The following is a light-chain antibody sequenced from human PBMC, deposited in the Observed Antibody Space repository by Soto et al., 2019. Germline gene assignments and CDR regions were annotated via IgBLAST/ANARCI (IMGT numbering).Light chain of an antibody. V-gene: IGLV2-14*01. Sequence: QSALTQPASVSGSPGQTVTISCTGTSSNVGGHNFVCWYQQHPAKAPKLMFYDLSNRSSGVSNRFSGDKSGNTALLTISGLQAEDEADYYCRSYTSSSTGVFGSGTKLTVL. CDR2: DLS. CDR1: SSNVGGHNF. CDR3: RSYTSSSTGV. J-gene: IGLJ1*01.